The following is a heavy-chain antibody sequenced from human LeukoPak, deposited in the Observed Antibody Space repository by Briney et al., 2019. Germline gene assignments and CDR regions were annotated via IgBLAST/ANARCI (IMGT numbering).Heavy chain of an antibody. CDR1: GFTLGGNA. V-gene: IGHV3-23*01. CDR2: VGGDDRT. D-gene: IGHD2-15*01. Sequence: GGPLRLSCAASGFTLGGNAMSWIRQTPGRGLEWVSGVGGDDRTHYADSVRGRFTISRDNSMNTVSLDMNWLRVEDTAIYYWAKGLSWWAAADQWGHGAPVTVAS. CDR3: AKGLSWWAAADQ. J-gene: IGHJ4*03.